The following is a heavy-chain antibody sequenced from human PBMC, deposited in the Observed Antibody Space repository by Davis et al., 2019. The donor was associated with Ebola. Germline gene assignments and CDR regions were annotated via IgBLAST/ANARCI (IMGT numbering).Heavy chain of an antibody. J-gene: IGHJ3*02. V-gene: IGHV3-23*01. Sequence: GGSLRLSCAASGFVSRNYVMSWVRQAPGKGLEWVSTLGTSADTYYADSVKGRFTIPRDNSKNTLYLQMNGLRVEDTAIYYCAKDTSNIWFDIWGQGTNVTVSS. D-gene: IGHD1-26*01. CDR2: LGTSADT. CDR3: AKDTSNIWFDI. CDR1: GFVSRNYV.